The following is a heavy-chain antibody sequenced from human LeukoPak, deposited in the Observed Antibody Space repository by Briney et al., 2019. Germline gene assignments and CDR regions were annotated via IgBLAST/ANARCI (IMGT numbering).Heavy chain of an antibody. CDR3: ARDKCSSTSCYDV. J-gene: IGHJ6*04. Sequence: PGGSLRLSFAASEFPFSSYEMNWFGQAPGKGLEWVSYISSRGSTIYYADSVKGRFTISRDNAKNSLYLQMNSLRAEDTAVYYCARDKCSSTSCYDVWGKGTTVTVSS. CDR2: ISSRGSTI. CDR1: EFPFSSYE. D-gene: IGHD2-2*01. V-gene: IGHV3-48*03.